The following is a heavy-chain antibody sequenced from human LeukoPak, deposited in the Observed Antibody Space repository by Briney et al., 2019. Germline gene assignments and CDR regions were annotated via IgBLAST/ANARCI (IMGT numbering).Heavy chain of an antibody. J-gene: IGHJ4*02. D-gene: IGHD3-16*01. CDR3: ASNWGSYPDC. V-gene: IGHV3-7*03. CDR1: GFTFSSYG. Sequence: GGSLRLSCAASGFTFSSYGMHWVRQAPGKGLEWVANIKQDGSEKYYVDSVKVRFSISRDNAKNSPYLQMNSLRAEDTALYYCASNWGSYPDCWGQGALVTVSA. CDR2: IKQDGSEK.